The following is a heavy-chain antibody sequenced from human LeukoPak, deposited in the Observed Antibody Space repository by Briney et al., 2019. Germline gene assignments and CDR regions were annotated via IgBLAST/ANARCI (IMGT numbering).Heavy chain of an antibody. Sequence: GGSLRLSCAASGFTFSSYGMHLVRQAPGKGLEWVAVIWYDGSNKYYADSVKGRFTISRDNSKNTLYLQMNSLRAEDTAVYYCARAMITFGGVIVTYAFDIWGQGTMVTVSS. CDR3: ARAMITFGGVIVTYAFDI. CDR2: IWYDGSNK. J-gene: IGHJ3*02. CDR1: GFTFSSYG. V-gene: IGHV3-33*01. D-gene: IGHD3-16*02.